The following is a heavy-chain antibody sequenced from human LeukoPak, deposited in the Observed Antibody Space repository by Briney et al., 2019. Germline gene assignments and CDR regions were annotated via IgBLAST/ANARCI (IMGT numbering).Heavy chain of an antibody. CDR2: IIPIFGTA. J-gene: IGHJ6*02. D-gene: IGHD4-17*01. Sequence: SVKVSCKASGYTFIDYYIHWVRQAPGQGLEWMGGIIPIFGTANYAQKFQGRVTITADESTSTAYMELSSLRSEDTAVYYCARAPTTTVYYYGMDVWGQGTTVTVSS. CDR3: ARAPTTTVYYYGMDV. V-gene: IGHV1-69*13. CDR1: GYTFIDYY.